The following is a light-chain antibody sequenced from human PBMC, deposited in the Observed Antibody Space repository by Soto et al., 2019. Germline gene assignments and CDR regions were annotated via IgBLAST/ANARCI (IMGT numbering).Light chain of an antibody. V-gene: IGKV3-15*01. Sequence: EIVMTQSPATLSVSPGERATLSCRASQSVSSNLAWYQQKPGQAPRLLIYVASTRATGIPARFSGSGSGTEFTLTISSLQSEDFAVYYCQQYNNWPSWTFGQGTKV. CDR1: QSVSSN. CDR2: VAS. CDR3: QQYNNWPSWT. J-gene: IGKJ1*01.